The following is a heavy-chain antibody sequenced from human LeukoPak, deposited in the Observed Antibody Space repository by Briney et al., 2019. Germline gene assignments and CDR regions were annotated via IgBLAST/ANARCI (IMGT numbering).Heavy chain of an antibody. CDR3: ARAHGSGGDYFDY. J-gene: IGHJ4*02. V-gene: IGHV4-30-4*01. CDR2: IYYSGST. D-gene: IGHD5-12*01. CDR1: GGSISSGDYY. Sequence: AQTLSPTCTVSGGSISSGDYYWSWIRQPPGKGLEWIGYIYYSGSTYYNPSLKSRVTISVDTSKNQFSLKLSSVTAADTAVYYCARAHGSGGDYFDYWGQGTLVTVSS.